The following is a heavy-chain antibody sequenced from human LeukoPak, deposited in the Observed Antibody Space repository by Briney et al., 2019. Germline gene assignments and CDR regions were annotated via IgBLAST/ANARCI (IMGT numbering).Heavy chain of an antibody. D-gene: IGHD3-10*01. V-gene: IGHV3-48*01. CDR2: ISSSSSNI. CDR3: ARDSGERSGSTLYYYYMDV. J-gene: IGHJ6*03. CDR1: GFTFSSYS. Sequence: GGSLRLSCAASGFTFSSYSMNWVRQAPGKGLEWVSYISSSSSNIYYADSVKVRFTISRDNAKNLLYLQMNSLRAEDTAVYYCARDSGERSGSTLYYYYMDVWGKGTTVTVSS.